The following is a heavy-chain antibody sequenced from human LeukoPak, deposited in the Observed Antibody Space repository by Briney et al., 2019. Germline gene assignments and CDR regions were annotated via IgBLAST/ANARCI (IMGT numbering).Heavy chain of an antibody. J-gene: IGHJ4*02. CDR3: AGYGDYVGY. CDR1: GFTFSSYA. Sequence: GGSLRLSCAASGFTFSSYAMSWVRQAPGKGLEWVAVIWYDGSNKYYADSVKGRFTISRDNSKNTLYLQMNSLRAEDTAVYYCAGYGDYVGYWGQGTLVTVSS. D-gene: IGHD4-17*01. V-gene: IGHV3-33*08. CDR2: IWYDGSNK.